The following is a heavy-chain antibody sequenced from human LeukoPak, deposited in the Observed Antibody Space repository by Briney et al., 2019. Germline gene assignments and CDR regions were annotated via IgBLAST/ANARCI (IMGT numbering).Heavy chain of an antibody. CDR1: GFTFSSYW. Sequence: QAGGSLRLSCAASGFTFSSYWMSWVRQAPGKGLEWVANIKQDGSEKYYVDSVKGRFTISRDNAKNSLYLQMNSLRAEDTAVYYCARDPYGDYYYGMDVWGKGTTVTVPS. D-gene: IGHD4-17*01. CDR3: ARDPYGDYYYGMDV. CDR2: IKQDGSEK. J-gene: IGHJ6*04. V-gene: IGHV3-7*03.